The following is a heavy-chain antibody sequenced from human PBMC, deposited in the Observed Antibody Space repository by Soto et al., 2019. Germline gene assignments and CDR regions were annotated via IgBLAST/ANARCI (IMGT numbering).Heavy chain of an antibody. J-gene: IGHJ6*02. CDR1: GGSVNNANYF. V-gene: IGHV4-31*03. CDR3: ARDADYGGSRGGMDV. CDR2: IYYSGST. D-gene: IGHD4-17*01. Sequence: QVRLEESGPGLVKPSETLSLICSVSGGSVNNANYFWNWIRHHPENGLEWIGYIYYSGSTRYNPSLKTRANLSIDTSKNQFSLRLNSVTVADTAVYFCARDADYGGSRGGMDVWGRGTTVTVSS.